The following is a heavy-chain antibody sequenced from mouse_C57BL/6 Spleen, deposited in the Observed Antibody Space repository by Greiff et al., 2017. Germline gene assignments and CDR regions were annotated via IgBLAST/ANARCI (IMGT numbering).Heavy chain of an antibody. CDR1: GYTFTSYW. CDR3: ARWGLRQGGYFDY. Sequence: QVHVKQPGAELVMPGASVKLSCKASGYTFTSYWMHWVKQRPGQGLEWIGEIDPSDSYTNYNQKFKGKSTLTVDKSSSTAYMQLSSLTSEDSAVYYCARWGLRQGGYFDYWGQGTTLTVSS. CDR2: IDPSDSYT. J-gene: IGHJ2*01. D-gene: IGHD2-4*01. V-gene: IGHV1-69*01.